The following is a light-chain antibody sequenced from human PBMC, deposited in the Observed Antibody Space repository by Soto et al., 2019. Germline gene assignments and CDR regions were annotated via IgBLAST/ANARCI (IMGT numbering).Light chain of an antibody. CDR2: EVT. CDR3: SSYAGTNNPYV. J-gene: IGLJ1*01. V-gene: IGLV2-8*01. CDR1: SSDVGDYNY. Sequence: QSALTQPPSASGSPGQSVTISCTGTSSDVGDYNYVSWYQHHPGKAPKLMIYEVTKRPSGVPDRFSGSKSGNTASLTVSGLQAEDEADYYCSSYAGTNNPYVFGTGTKLTFL.